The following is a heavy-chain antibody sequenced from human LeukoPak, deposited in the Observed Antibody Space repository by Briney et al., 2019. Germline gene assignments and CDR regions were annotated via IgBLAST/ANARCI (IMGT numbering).Heavy chain of an antibody. CDR2: IYYSGST. V-gene: IGHV4-59*01. CDR3: ARDYGDSGYYFDY. Sequence: SETLSLTCTVSGGSISSYYWSWIRQPPGKGLEWIGYIYYSGSTNYNPSLKSRVTISVDTSKNQFSLKLSSVTAADTAVYYCARDYGDSGYYFDYWGQGTLVTVSS. J-gene: IGHJ4*02. D-gene: IGHD4-17*01. CDR1: GGSISSYY.